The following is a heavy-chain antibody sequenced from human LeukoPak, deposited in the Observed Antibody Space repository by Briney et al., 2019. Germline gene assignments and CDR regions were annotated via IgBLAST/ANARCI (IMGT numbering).Heavy chain of an antibody. CDR3: ATRRVGARNNWFDP. CDR1: GGSFSGYY. CDR2: INHSGST. Sequence: SETLSLTCAVYGGSFSGYYWSWIRQPPGKGLEWIGEINHSGSTNYNPSLKSRVTISVDTSKNQFSLKLSSVTAADTAVYYCATRRVGARNNWFDPWGQGTLVTVSS. J-gene: IGHJ5*02. V-gene: IGHV4-34*01. D-gene: IGHD1-26*01.